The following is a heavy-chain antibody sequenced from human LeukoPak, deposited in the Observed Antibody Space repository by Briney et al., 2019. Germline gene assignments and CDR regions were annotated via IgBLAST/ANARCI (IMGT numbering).Heavy chain of an antibody. J-gene: IGHJ4*02. CDR3: ARGASRISWPGIDY. V-gene: IGHV3-53*01. CDR2: AYSGGVT. CDR1: GFTVIDNL. Sequence: GGSLRLSCAASGFTVIDNLMIWVRQSPGGGLEGLSSAYSGGVTYYADSVKGRLTISRDHSNNSVPLQMTNLRVEDTAIYYCARGASRISWPGIDYWGQGTLVTVSS. D-gene: IGHD1-26*01.